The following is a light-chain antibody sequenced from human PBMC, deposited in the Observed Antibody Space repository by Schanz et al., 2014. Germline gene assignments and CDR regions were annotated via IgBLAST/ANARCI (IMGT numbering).Light chain of an antibody. CDR2: DAS. CDR1: QSVSSSY. V-gene: IGKV3D-20*02. Sequence: EKVLTQSPGTLSLSPGERATLSCRASQSVSSSYLAWYQQKPGQAPRLLIYDASNRATGIPARFSGSGSGTEFTLTISSLQSEDFAVYYCQQCISWPWTFGQGTKVEI. J-gene: IGKJ1*01. CDR3: QQCISWPWT.